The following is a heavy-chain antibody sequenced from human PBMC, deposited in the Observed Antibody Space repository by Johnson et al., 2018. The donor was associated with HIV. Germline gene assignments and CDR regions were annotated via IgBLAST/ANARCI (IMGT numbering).Heavy chain of an antibody. CDR3: ARAPEVRGVDAFDV. Sequence: VQLVESGGGLVQPGGSLRLSCAASGFTFSSYWMSWVRQAPGKGLEWVANIKQDGSEKYYVDSVKGRFTISRDNSKNSLSLQMNSLRAEDTAVYYCARAPEVRGVDAFDVWGQGTVVTVSS. CDR2: IKQDGSEK. J-gene: IGHJ3*01. V-gene: IGHV3-7*01. CDR1: GFTFSSYW. D-gene: IGHD3-10*01.